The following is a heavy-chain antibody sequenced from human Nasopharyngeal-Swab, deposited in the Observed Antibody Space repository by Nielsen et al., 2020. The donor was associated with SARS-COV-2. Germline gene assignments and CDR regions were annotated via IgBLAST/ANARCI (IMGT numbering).Heavy chain of an antibody. Sequence: GSLRLSCTVSGGSISSSSYYWGWIRQPPGKGLEWIGSIYYSGSTYYNPSLKSRVTISVDTSKSQFSLKLSSVTAADTAVYYCARGYSSGWYPFDYWGQGTLVTGLL. CDR3: ARGYSSGWYPFDY. CDR2: IYYSGST. D-gene: IGHD6-19*01. V-gene: IGHV4-39*07. CDR1: GGSISSSSYY. J-gene: IGHJ4*02.